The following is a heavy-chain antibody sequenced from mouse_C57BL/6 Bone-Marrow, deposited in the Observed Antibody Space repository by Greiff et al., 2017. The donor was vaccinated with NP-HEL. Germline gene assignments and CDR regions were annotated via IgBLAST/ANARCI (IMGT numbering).Heavy chain of an antibody. CDR3: ARPGSSLFAY. CDR1: GFTFSSYG. V-gene: IGHV5-6*01. D-gene: IGHD1-1*01. J-gene: IGHJ3*01. CDR2: ISSGGSYT. Sequence: EVKLMESGGDLVKPGGSLKLSCAASGFTFSSYGMSWVRQTPDKRLEWVATISSGGSYTYYPDSVKGRFTISRDNAKNTLYLQMSSLKSEDTAMYYRARPGSSLFAYWGQGTLVTVSA.